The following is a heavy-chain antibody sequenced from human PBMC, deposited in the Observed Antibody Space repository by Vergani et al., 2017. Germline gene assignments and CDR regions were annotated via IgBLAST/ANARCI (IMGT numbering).Heavy chain of an antibody. V-gene: IGHV3-23*01. CDR2: ISGSGGST. D-gene: IGHD3-16*01. CDR1: GFTFSSYA. Sequence: EVQLLESGGGLVQPGGSLRLSCAASGFTFSSYAMSWVRQAPGKGLEWVSAISGSGGSTYYADSLKVRFTISRDNSKTTLYLQMKSLRAEDTAVYYCAKVQVQYHPTWVDYWGQGTLVTVSS. CDR3: AKVQVQYHPTWVDY. J-gene: IGHJ4*02.